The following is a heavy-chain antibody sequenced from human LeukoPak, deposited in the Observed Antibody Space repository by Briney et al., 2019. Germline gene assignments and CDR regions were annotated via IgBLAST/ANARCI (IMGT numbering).Heavy chain of an antibody. CDR1: GIIFSSYW. CDR2: INQDGSEK. CDR3: ARRYFDY. Sequence: PPGGSLRLSCAASGIIFSSYWMSWVRQAPGKGLEWVANINQDGSEKYYVDSVKGRFTISRDNAKNSLYLQMNSLRAEDTAVYYCARRYFDYWGQGTLVTVSS. V-gene: IGHV3-7*01. J-gene: IGHJ4*02.